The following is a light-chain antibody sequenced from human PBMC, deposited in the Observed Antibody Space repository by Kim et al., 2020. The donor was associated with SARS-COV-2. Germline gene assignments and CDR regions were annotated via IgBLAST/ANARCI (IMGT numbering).Light chain of an antibody. CDR3: CSYAGSSTL. V-gene: IGLV3-19*01. CDR2: GKN. J-gene: IGLJ2*01. Sequence: SSELTQDPAVSVALGQTVRITCQGDSLRNFFASWYQQKPGQAPVLVIYGKNNRPSGIPDRFSGSSSGNTASLTITGAQAEDEADYYCCSYAGSSTLFGGG. CDR1: SLRNFF.